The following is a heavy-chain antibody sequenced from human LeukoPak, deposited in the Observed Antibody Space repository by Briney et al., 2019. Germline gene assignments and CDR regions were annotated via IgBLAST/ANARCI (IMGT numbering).Heavy chain of an antibody. CDR1: GFTFSSYA. CDR3: ARIGYYYGSGFDY. J-gene: IGHJ4*02. Sequence: PGGSLRLSYAASGFTFSSYAMHWVRQAPGKGLEWVSYISSSGSTIYYADSVKGRFTISRDNAKSSLYLQMNSLRAEDTAVYYCARIGYYYGSGFDYWGQGTLVTVSS. CDR2: ISSSGSTI. D-gene: IGHD3-10*01. V-gene: IGHV3-48*03.